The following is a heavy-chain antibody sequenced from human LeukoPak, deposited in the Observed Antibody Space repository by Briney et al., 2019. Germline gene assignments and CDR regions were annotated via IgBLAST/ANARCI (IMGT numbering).Heavy chain of an antibody. J-gene: IGHJ4*02. V-gene: IGHV1-18*01. Sequence: ASVKVSCKASGYTFITYVISWVPQAPGQGLEWMGWISAYNGNTNYAQKFQGRVTMTTDTSTSTAYMELRSLRSDDTAVYYCVRYGSGSLYDYWGQGTLVTVSS. CDR3: VRYGSGSLYDY. CDR2: ISAYNGNT. D-gene: IGHD3-10*01. CDR1: GYTFITYV.